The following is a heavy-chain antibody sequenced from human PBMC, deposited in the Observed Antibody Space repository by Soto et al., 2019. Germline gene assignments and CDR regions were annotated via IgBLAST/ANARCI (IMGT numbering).Heavy chain of an antibody. D-gene: IGHD2-2*01. V-gene: IGHV3-21*06. CDR2: ISTSSSNI. Sequence: VGRILKKQRKGLDWVLTISTSSSNIFYAASVKGRFTVTRDNAKNTLYLQMGNLRAEDTAVYFCARDLGGVPVSAVLDYRGQGSLVTVSS. J-gene: IGHJ4*02. CDR3: ARDLGGVPVSAVLDY.